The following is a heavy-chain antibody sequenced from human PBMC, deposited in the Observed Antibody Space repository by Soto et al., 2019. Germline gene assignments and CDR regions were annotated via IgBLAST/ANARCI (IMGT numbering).Heavy chain of an antibody. J-gene: IGHJ4*01. CDR1: GFILYTSP. Sequence: SQKISCTAPGFILYTSPLSSVRQTKERGLEWVSSIIGADGTTHYADSVKGRFTISRDNSKNTLYLQMNSLRAEDTALFFRAEDKIPDVAWVFDFW. V-gene: IGHV3-23*01. D-gene: IGHD2-2*01. CDR3: AEDKIPDVAWVFDF. CDR2: IIGADGTT.